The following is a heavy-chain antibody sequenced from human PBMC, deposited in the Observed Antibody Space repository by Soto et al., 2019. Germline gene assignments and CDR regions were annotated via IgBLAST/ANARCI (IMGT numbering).Heavy chain of an antibody. D-gene: IGHD6-25*01. CDR1: GFTFSSYG. V-gene: IGHV3-30*03. J-gene: IGHJ6*03. CDR3: ATSPATIGYYYYYYYMDV. CDR2: ISYDGSNK. Sequence: GGSLRLSCAASGFTFSSYGMHWVRQAPGKGLEWVAVISYDGSNKYYADSVKGRFTISRDNSKNTLYLQMNSLRAEDTAVYYCATSPATIGYYYYYYYMDVWGKGTTVTVSS.